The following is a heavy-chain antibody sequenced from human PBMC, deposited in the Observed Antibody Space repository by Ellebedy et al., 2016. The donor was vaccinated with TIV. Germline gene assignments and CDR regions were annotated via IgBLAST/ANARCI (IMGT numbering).Heavy chain of an antibody. J-gene: IGHJ6*02. CDR3: ARVSRYYYYGMDV. CDR1: GGSISSYY. CDR2: IYYSGST. V-gene: IGHV4-59*01. Sequence: MPSETLSLTCTVSGGSISSYYWSWIRQPPRKGLEWIGYIYYSGSTNYNPSLKSRVTISVDTSKNQFSLKLSSVTAADTAVYYCARVSRYYYYGMDVWGQGTTVTVSS.